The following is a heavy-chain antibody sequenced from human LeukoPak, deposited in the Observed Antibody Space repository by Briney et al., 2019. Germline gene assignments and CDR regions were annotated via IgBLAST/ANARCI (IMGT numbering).Heavy chain of an antibody. CDR3: AGPWDQVGFDP. CDR2: INPNTGGI. CDR1: GYTFTGYY. J-gene: IGHJ5*02. D-gene: IGHD1-26*01. V-gene: IGHV1-2*02. Sequence: GASVKVSCKSSGYTFTGYYMHWVRQAPGQGLEWMGWINPNTGGINYAQKFQGRVTMTRHTSISTAYMELNGLRSDDTAVYYCAGPWDQVGFDPWGQGTLVSVSS.